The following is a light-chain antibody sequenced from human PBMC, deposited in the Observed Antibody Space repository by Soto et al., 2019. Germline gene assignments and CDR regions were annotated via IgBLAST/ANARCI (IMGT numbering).Light chain of an antibody. CDR2: AAS. J-gene: IGKJ1*01. CDR1: QSISSY. V-gene: IGKV1-39*01. Sequence: DIQMTQSPSSLSASVGDRVTITCRASQSISSYLNWYQQKPGKAPKLLIYAASSLQSGVPSRFRGSGSGTDFTLTISSLQPEDFATYYCQQSYSNLWTFGQGTKVEIK. CDR3: QQSYSNLWT.